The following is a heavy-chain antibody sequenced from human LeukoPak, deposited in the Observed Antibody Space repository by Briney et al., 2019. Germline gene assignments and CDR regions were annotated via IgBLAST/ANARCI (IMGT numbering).Heavy chain of an antibody. D-gene: IGHD6-13*01. CDR3: ARGIASSRSVAIDL. V-gene: IGHV3-30-3*01. CDR1: GFTFSSIA. Sequence: PGGSLRLSCAASGFTFSSIAMHWVRQAPGKGLEWVAVISYDGSTSYYADSVKGRFTISRDNSKNTLYLQMNSLRAEDTALYYCARGIASSRSVAIDLWGQGTLVAVSS. J-gene: IGHJ4*02. CDR2: ISYDGSTS.